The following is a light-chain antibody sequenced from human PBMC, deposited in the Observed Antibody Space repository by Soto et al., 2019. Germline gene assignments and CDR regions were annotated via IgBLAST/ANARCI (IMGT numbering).Light chain of an antibody. Sequence: QAVLTQSPSASASLGASVKLTCTLSSGHSDYGIAWHQQQPDKGPRYLMKLNRDGSHNKGDRIPDRFSGTSSGAERYLIIARLQSDDEADYYCQTWDTVVVFGGGAKLTVL. CDR1: SGHSDYG. CDR2: LNRDGSH. J-gene: IGLJ2*01. V-gene: IGLV4-69*01. CDR3: QTWDTVVV.